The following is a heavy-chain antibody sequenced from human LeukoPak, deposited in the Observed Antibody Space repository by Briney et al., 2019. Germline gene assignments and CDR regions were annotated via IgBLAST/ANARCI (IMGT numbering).Heavy chain of an antibody. CDR3: ATRAVAAPY. CDR1: GFTFSNAW. D-gene: IGHD6-19*01. J-gene: IGHJ4*02. V-gene: IGHV3-66*01. Sequence: GGSLRLSCAASGFTFSNAWMSWVRQAPGKGLECISLIYSGGNTQYADSVKGRFIIFRDSSKNTLYLQMNSLRVEDTAVNYCATRAVAAPYWGQGTLVTVSS. CDR2: IYSGGNT.